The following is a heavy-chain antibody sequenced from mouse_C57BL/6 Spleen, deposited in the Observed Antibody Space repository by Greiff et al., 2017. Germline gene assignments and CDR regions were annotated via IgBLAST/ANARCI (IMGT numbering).Heavy chain of an antibody. CDR1: GFTFSDYG. J-gene: IGHJ4*01. CDR3: ARLQAMDY. V-gene: IGHV5-17*01. Sequence: EVKLVESGGGLVKPGGSLKLSCAASGFTFSDYGMHWVRQAPEKGLEWVAYISSGSGTIYYADTVKGRFTISRDNAKNTLFLQMTSLRSEDTAMYYCARLQAMDYWGQGTSVTVSS. CDR2: ISSGSGTI.